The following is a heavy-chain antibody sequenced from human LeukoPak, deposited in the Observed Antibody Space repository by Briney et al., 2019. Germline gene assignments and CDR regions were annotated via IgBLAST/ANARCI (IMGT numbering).Heavy chain of an antibody. Sequence: ASVKVSCKASGYTFISYGISWVRQAPGQGLEWMGWISGYNGNTNYAQNLQGRVTMTTDTSTSTAYMELRSLRSDDMAVYYCARDKPGEWLVFDYWGQGTLVTVSS. V-gene: IGHV1-18*03. J-gene: IGHJ4*02. CDR3: ARDKPGEWLVFDY. D-gene: IGHD6-19*01. CDR1: GYTFISYG. CDR2: ISGYNGNT.